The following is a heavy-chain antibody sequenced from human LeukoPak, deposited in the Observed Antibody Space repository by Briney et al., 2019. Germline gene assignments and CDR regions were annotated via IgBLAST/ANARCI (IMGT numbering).Heavy chain of an antibody. CDR2: ISSSSSYI. CDR1: GFTFSSYS. Sequence: GGSLRLSCAASGFTFSSYSMNWVRQAPGKGLEWVSSISSSSSYIYYADSVKGRFTISRDNAKNSLYLQMNSLRAEDTAVYYCARDMIVPAAKGFYYYYMDVWGKGTTVTVSS. D-gene: IGHD2-2*01. J-gene: IGHJ6*03. V-gene: IGHV3-21*01. CDR3: ARDMIVPAAKGFYYYYMDV.